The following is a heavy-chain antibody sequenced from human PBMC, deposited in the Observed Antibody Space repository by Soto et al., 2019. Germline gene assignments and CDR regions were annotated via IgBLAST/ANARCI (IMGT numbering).Heavy chain of an antibody. D-gene: IGHD3-22*01. V-gene: IGHV1-18*01. Sequence: ASVKVSCKTSGYTFTSYGISWVRQAPGQGLEWMGWITANNVNTNYAQKFQGRVTMTTDTSTATAYMELRSLRSDDTAVYYCARDMGGYYFEANDDWGQGTLVTVSS. CDR2: ITANNVNT. CDR1: GYTFTSYG. J-gene: IGHJ4*02. CDR3: ARDMGGYYFEANDD.